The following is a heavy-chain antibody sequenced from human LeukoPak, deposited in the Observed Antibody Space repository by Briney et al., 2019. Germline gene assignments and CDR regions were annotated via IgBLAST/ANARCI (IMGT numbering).Heavy chain of an antibody. CDR3: ARTRRGYSGYDL. Sequence: SVKVSCKASGGTFSSYAISWVRQAPGQGLEWMGRIIPIFGTANCAQKFQGRVTITTDESTSTAYMELSSLRSEDTAVYYCARTRRGYSGYDLWGQGTLVTVSS. V-gene: IGHV1-69*05. J-gene: IGHJ4*02. CDR2: IIPIFGTA. D-gene: IGHD5-12*01. CDR1: GGTFSSYA.